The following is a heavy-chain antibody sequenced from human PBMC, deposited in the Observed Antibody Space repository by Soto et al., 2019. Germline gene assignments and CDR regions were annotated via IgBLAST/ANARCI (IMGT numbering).Heavy chain of an antibody. D-gene: IGHD6-13*01. CDR1: GFTFSSYE. CDR3: ARDQEAGSFFPYYYGMDV. Sequence: LRLSCATSGFTFSSYEMNWVRQAPGKGLEWVSYISSSGSTIYYADSVKGRFTISRDNAKNSLYLQMDSLRAEDTAVYYCARDQEAGSFFPYYYGMDVWGQGTTVTVS. J-gene: IGHJ6*02. V-gene: IGHV3-48*03. CDR2: ISSSGSTI.